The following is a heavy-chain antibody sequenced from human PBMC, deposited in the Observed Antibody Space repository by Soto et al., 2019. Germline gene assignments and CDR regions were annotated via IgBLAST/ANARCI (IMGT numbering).Heavy chain of an antibody. J-gene: IGHJ4*02. D-gene: IGHD6-19*01. CDR3: ARVSGGSVAALV. CDR1: GYTFTGYY. Sequence: GASVKVSCKASGYTFTGYYMHWVRQAPGQGLEWMGWINPNSGGTNYAQKFQGRVTMTRDTSISTAYMELSRLRSDDAAVYYCARVSGGSVAALVWGQGTLVTVSS. V-gene: IGHV1-2*02. CDR2: INPNSGGT.